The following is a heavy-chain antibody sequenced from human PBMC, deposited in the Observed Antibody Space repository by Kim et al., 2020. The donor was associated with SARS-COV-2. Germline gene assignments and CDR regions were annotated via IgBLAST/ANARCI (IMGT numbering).Heavy chain of an antibody. CDR2: T. J-gene: IGHJ4*02. D-gene: IGHD6-13*01. Sequence: TSYAQTSQGRATMTRNTSISTAYMELSSLRSEDTAVYYCARAPGSSWTDYWGQGTLVTVSS. CDR3: ARAPGSSWTDY. V-gene: IGHV1-8*01.